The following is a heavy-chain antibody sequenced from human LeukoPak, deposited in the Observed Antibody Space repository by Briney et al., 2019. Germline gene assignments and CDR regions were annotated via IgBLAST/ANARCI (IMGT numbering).Heavy chain of an antibody. CDR2: ISGSGGST. CDR1: GFTFSSYA. D-gene: IGHD3-22*01. V-gene: IGHV3-23*01. Sequence: GGSLRPSCAASGFTFSSYAMSWVRHAPGKGLEWVSAISGSGGSTYYADSVKGRFTISRDNSKNTLYLQMNSRRAEDTAVYYCAKMDYYDSSGYPPVDYWGQGTLVTVSS. J-gene: IGHJ4*02. CDR3: AKMDYYDSSGYPPVDY.